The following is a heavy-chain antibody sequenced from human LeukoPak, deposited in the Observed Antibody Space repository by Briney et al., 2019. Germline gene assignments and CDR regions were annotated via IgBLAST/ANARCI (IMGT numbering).Heavy chain of an antibody. CDR3: VKALSGWYPRKLFDY. J-gene: IGHJ4*02. CDR1: GFTFSSYA. Sequence: GGSLRLSCSASGFTFSSYAMHWVRQAPGTGLEYVSSISSNGINTYYADSVKGRFTISRDNSKNTVYIQINSLRAEDTAVYYCVKALSGWYPRKLFDYWGQGTLVTVSS. V-gene: IGHV3-64*05. D-gene: IGHD6-19*01. CDR2: ISSNGINT.